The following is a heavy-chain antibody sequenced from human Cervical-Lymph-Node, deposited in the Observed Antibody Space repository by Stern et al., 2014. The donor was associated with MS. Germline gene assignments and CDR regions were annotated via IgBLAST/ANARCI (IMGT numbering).Heavy chain of an antibody. Sequence: QVQLVESGPGLVKPSETLSLTCTVSGGSITNYYWSWIRQPPGKGLEWIGYIDYSGSTNYTPSPKSRVPISVDTSKNQFSLKLSAVTAADTAVYYCARNKGMFFLWGQGTLVTVSS. CDR3: ARNKGMFFL. V-gene: IGHV4-59*01. CDR2: IDYSGST. CDR1: GGSITNYY. J-gene: IGHJ4*01. D-gene: IGHD2/OR15-2a*01.